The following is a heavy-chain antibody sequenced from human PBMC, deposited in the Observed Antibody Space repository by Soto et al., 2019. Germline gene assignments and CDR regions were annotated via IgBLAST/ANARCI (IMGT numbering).Heavy chain of an antibody. V-gene: IGHV1-69*12. D-gene: IGHD2-15*01. CDR2: IIPIFGTA. J-gene: IGHJ4*02. CDR1: GGTFSSYA. CDR3: ARASRYCSGGSCYCLPGIDY. Sequence: QVQLVQSGAEVKKPGSSVKVSCKASGGTFSSYAISWVRQAPGQGLEWMGGIIPIFGTANYAQKFQGRVTINADESTRPAYRALGSLRSEDTAVYYCARASRYCSGGSCYCLPGIDYWGQGTLVTVSS.